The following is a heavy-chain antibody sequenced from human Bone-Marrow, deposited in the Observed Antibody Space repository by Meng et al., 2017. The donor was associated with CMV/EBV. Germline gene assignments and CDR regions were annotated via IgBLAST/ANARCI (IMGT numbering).Heavy chain of an antibody. D-gene: IGHD6-19*01. V-gene: IGHV3-23*01. Sequence: GESLKISCAASGFTFSSYAMSWVRQAPGKGLEWVSAISCSGGSTYYADSVKGRFTISRDNSKNTLYLQMNSLRAEDTAVYYCAGQWLVPSYWGQGTLVTVSS. J-gene: IGHJ4*02. CDR2: ISCSGGST. CDR3: AGQWLVPSY. CDR1: GFTFSSYA.